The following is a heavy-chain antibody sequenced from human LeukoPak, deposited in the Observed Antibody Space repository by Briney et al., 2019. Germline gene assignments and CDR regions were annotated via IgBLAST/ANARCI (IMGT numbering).Heavy chain of an antibody. CDR2: IYYSGST. Sequence: KASETLSLTCTVSGGSISSRSYYWGWIRQPPGKGLEWIGSIYYSGSTYYNPSLKSRVTISVDTSKNQFSLKLSSVTAADTAVYYCARYLHISAPFDVWGQGTLVTVSS. J-gene: IGHJ4*02. V-gene: IGHV4-39*01. CDR3: ARYLHISAPFDV. CDR1: GGSISSRSYY. D-gene: IGHD2-21*01.